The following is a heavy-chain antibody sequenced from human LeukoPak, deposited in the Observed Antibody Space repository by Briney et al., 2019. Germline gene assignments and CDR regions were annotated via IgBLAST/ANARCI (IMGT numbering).Heavy chain of an antibody. V-gene: IGHV3-66*01. J-gene: IGHJ4*02. CDR2: VYSGGST. D-gene: IGHD3-16*01. CDR3: ARDAPRGGYFDY. Sequence: GGSLRLSCAASGFTVSSNYMSWVRQAPGKGLEWVSVVYSGGSTYYADSVKGRFTISRDNSKNTLYLQMNSLRAEDTAVYYRARDAPRGGYFDYWGQGTLVTVSS. CDR1: GFTVSSNY.